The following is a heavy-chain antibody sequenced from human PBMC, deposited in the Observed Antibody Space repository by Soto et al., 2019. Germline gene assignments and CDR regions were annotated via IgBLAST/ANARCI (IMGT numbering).Heavy chain of an antibody. CDR2: ISGSGGDT. V-gene: IGHV3-23*01. CDR3: ASRGLVVASIKDFDY. Sequence: GGSLRLSCAASGFTFSRFAMSWVRQAPGKGLEWVSTISGSGGDTYYADSVKGRLTISRDNSKNTLFLQMNSLRAEDTAVYYCASRGLVVASIKDFDYWGQGTQVTVSS. CDR1: GFTFSRFA. D-gene: IGHD2-15*01. J-gene: IGHJ4*02.